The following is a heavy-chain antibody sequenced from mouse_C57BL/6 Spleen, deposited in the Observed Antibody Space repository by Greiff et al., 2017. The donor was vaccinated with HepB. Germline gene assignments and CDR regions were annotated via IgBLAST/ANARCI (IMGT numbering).Heavy chain of an antibody. J-gene: IGHJ4*01. D-gene: IGHD2-4*01. CDR1: GFTFSSYT. V-gene: IGHV5-9*01. CDR3: ARHGGLRRAMDY. Sequence: EVQLQESGGGLVKPGGSLKLSCAASGFTFSSYTMSWVRQTPEKRLEWVATISGGGGNTYYPDSVKGRFTISRDNAKNTLYLQMSSLRSEDTALYYCARHGGLRRAMDYWGQGTSVTVSS. CDR2: ISGGGGNT.